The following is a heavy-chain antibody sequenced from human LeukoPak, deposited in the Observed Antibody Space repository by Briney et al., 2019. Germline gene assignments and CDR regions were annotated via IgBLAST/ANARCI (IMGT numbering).Heavy chain of an antibody. CDR3: ARGIAAAGTNY. J-gene: IGHJ4*02. V-gene: IGHV1-46*01. Sequence: ASVKVSCKASGYTFTTYYMHWVRQAPGQGLEWMGIINPSDRSTGYAQKFQGRVTITRNTSISTAYMELSSLRSEDTAVYYCARGIAAAGTNYWGQGTLVTVSS. D-gene: IGHD6-13*01. CDR2: INPSDRST. CDR1: GYTFTTYY.